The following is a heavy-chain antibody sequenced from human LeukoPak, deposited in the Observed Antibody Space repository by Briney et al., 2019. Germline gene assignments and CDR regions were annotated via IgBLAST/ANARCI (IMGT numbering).Heavy chain of an antibody. Sequence: GCSQKLSCAASVHTFSSYGMHWLCHSPGKRLQRETVISYGGSNEQFADSVKGRFSMSRDNSKNTLYLQMSSLRAEDTAVYYCAKEEAADGDAFDSWGQGTMVTVSS. D-gene: IGHD6-13*01. CDR1: VHTFSSYG. CDR2: ISYGGSNE. J-gene: IGHJ3*02. CDR3: AKEEAADGDAFDS. V-gene: IGHV3-30*18.